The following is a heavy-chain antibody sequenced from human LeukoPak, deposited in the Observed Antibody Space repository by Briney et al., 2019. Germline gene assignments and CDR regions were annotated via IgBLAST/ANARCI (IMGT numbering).Heavy chain of an antibody. D-gene: IGHD1-26*01. CDR3: AKKDLPTGSYTPFDH. V-gene: IGHV3-30*02. J-gene: IGHJ4*02. CDR1: GFTFSSYG. CDR2: IRFDGSHK. Sequence: PGGSLRLSCAASGFTFSSYGIHWVRQPPGKGLEWVAFIRFDGSHKYYADSVKGRFIISRDNSKNTMFLQMNDLRAEDTGVYYCAKKDLPTGSYTPFDHWGRETLVTVSS.